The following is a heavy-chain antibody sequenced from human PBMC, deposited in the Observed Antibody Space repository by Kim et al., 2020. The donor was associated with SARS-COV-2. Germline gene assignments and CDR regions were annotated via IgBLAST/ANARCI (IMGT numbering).Heavy chain of an antibody. J-gene: IGHJ4*02. Sequence: GESLKISCKGSGYSFTSYWIGWVRQMPGKGLEWMGIIYPGDSDTRYSPSFQGQVTISADKSISTAYLPWSCLKASDTAMYYCAGHGYGYGYNGCIDYWGQGGLVTVSS. CDR2: IYPGDSDT. V-gene: IGHV5-51*01. CDR3: AGHGYGYGYNGCIDY. D-gene: IGHD5-18*01. CDR1: GYSFTSYW.